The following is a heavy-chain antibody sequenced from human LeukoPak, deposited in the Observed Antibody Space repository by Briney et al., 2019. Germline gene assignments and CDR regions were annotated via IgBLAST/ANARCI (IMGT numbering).Heavy chain of an antibody. Sequence: ASVKVSCKASGYTFTGYYMHWVRQAPGQGLGWMGWINPNSGGTNYAQKFQGWVTMTRDTSISTAYMELSRLRSDDTAVYYCARGGDAYFDWLSSFDYWGQGTLVTVSS. D-gene: IGHD3-9*01. CDR1: GYTFTGYY. J-gene: IGHJ4*02. CDR2: INPNSGGT. CDR3: ARGGDAYFDWLSSFDY. V-gene: IGHV1-2*04.